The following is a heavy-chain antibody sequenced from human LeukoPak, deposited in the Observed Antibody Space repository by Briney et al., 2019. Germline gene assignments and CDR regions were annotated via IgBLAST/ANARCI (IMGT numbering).Heavy chain of an antibody. CDR2: IYHSGST. CDR1: GGSISSGGYS. CDR3: AASYYYGSGSAVDAFDI. D-gene: IGHD3-10*01. J-gene: IGHJ3*02. V-gene: IGHV4-30-2*01. Sequence: SETLSLTCAVSGGSISSGGYSWSWTRQPPGKGLEWIGYIYHSGSTYYNPSLKSRVTISVDRSKNQFSLKLSSVTAADTAVYYCAASYYYGSGSAVDAFDIWGQGTMVTVSS.